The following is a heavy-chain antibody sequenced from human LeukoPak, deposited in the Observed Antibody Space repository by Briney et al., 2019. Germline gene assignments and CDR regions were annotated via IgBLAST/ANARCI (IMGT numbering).Heavy chain of an antibody. V-gene: IGHV3-7*01. CDR2: INQDGSEE. Sequence: PGGSLKLSCAASAFSFSSYWMSWVRQAPGKGLEWVAKINQDGSEEYYVDSVKGRFTISRDNAKNSLYLQMNSLRAEDTAVYYWARPVPAAISPDAFDIWGQGAMVTVSS. CDR1: AFSFSSYW. CDR3: ARPVPAAISPDAFDI. D-gene: IGHD2-2*02. J-gene: IGHJ3*02.